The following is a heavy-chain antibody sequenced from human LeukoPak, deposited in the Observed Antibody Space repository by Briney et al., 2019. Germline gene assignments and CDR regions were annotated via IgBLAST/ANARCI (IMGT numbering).Heavy chain of an antibody. Sequence: GGSLRLSCAASGFTFSSYAMSWARQAPGKGLEWVSAISGSGGSTYYADSVKGRFTISRDNSKNTLYLQMNSLRAEDTAVYYCAKRGYPYYYYMDVWGKGTTVTVSS. D-gene: IGHD1-1*01. CDR3: AKRGYPYYYYMDV. V-gene: IGHV3-23*01. CDR1: GFTFSSYA. J-gene: IGHJ6*03. CDR2: ISGSGGST.